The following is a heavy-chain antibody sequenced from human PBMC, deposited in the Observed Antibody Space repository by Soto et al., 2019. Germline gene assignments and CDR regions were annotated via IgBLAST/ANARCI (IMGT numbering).Heavy chain of an antibody. CDR1: GFTFSSYA. CDR2: ISYDGSNK. D-gene: IGHD6-25*01. J-gene: IGHJ6*02. V-gene: IGHV3-30-3*01. Sequence: GSLSLSCAASGFTFSSYAMHWVRQAPGKGLEWVAVISYDGSNKYYADSVKGRFTISRDNSKNTLYLQMNSLRAEDTAVYYCARELGQRSAPIWYYYYGMDVWGQGTTVTVSS. CDR3: ARELGQRSAPIWYYYYGMDV.